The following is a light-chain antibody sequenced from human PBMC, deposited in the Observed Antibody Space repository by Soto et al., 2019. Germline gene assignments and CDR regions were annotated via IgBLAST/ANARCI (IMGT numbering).Light chain of an antibody. CDR3: QQSHTTPFP. Sequence: DMVMTQSPDSLGMSFGESTTINCKSSQNILYKSKNKNYLAWYQQKPGQHHKLLIYWAYTRESGVNDRFSGSGSGTDFTLKIKGMQAEDVAVYLCQQSHTTPFPFGHGTKVDIK. V-gene: IGKV4-1*01. CDR2: WAY. CDR1: QNILYKSKNKNY. J-gene: IGKJ3*01.